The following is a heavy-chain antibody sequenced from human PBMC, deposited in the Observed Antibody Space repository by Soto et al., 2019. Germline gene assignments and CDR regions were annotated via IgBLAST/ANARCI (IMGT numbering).Heavy chain of an antibody. CDR3: TRGFTVLGGYYGMDV. CDR2: IGTAGET. V-gene: IGHV3-13*01. Sequence: EVQLVESGGGLVQPGGSLRLSCTASGFPFSKYAMHWVRQAPGKGLEWVSAIGTAGETYYPGSVKGRFTISRENAKNSLYLQVDSLRAGDTAVYYCTRGFTVLGGYYGMDVWGPGTTVTVYS. CDR1: GFPFSKYA. J-gene: IGHJ6*02. D-gene: IGHD4-17*01.